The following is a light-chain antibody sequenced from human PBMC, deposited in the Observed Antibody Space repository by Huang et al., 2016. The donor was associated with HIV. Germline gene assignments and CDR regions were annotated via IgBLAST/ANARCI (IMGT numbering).Light chain of an antibody. CDR1: QGISNY. V-gene: IGKV1-16*01. CDR2: SAS. J-gene: IGKJ2*01. Sequence: DIEMTQSPSSLSASVGDRVTVNCRESQGISNYLAWFQQKQGKAHKSLIQSASILQSVVPSRFSGSGSGTDFTLTISGLQPDDSATYYCHQYYSFPYTFGQGTKLEIK. CDR3: HQYYSFPYT.